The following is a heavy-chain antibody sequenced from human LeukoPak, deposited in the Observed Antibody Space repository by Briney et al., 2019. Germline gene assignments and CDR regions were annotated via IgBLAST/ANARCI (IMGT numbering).Heavy chain of an antibody. CDR1: GGSISSSSYY. CDR3: ARHYYYGSGTYY. J-gene: IGHJ4*02. V-gene: IGHV4-39*01. D-gene: IGHD3-10*01. CDR2: IYYSGST. Sequence: SESLSLTCTVSGGSISSSSYYWGWIRQPPGQGLEWIGSIYYSGSTYYNPYLKSRVTISVDTSKNQFSLKLSSVTAADTAVYYCARHYYYGSGTYYWGQGTLVTVSS.